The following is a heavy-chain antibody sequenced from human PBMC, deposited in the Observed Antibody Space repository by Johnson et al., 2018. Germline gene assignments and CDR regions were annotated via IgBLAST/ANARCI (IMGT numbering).Heavy chain of an antibody. Sequence: VQLVQSGGGLVQPGGSLRLSCAASGFTFTSYAIKWVRQAPEKGLEWVSGICVSGHSTYYAAFVKGRFTMPRDNSKGTLYLQMNRLSAEDTAVYYCATDAISGVIYREFFQHWGQGTLVTFSS. CDR2: ICVSGHST. CDR3: ATDAISGVIYREFFQH. D-gene: IGHD3-10*01. J-gene: IGHJ1*01. CDR1: GFTFTSYA. V-gene: IGHV3-23*04.